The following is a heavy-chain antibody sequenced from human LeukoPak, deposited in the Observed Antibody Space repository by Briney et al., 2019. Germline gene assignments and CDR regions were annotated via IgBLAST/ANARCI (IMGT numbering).Heavy chain of an antibody. CDR1: GFTFSSYG. V-gene: IGHV3-21*01. J-gene: IGHJ4*02. CDR2: ISSSSSYI. CDR3: ARAHPSPLDY. Sequence: PGGSLRLSCAASGFTFSSYGMNWVRQAPGKGLEWVSSISSSSSYIYYADSVKGRFTTSRDNAKNSLYLQMNSLRAEDTAVYYCARAHPSPLDYWGQGTLVTVSS.